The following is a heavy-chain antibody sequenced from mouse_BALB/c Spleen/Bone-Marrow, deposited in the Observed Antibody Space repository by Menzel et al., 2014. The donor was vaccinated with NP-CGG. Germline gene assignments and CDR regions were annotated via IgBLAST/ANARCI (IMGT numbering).Heavy chain of an antibody. Sequence: EVKVVESGGGLVQPGGSLRLSCATSGFTFTDYYMSWVRQPPGKALEWLVFIRNKANGYTTEYSASVKGRFTISRDNSQSILYLQMNTLRAEDSATYYCARDRGGLLHDYWGQGTTLTVSS. CDR1: GFTFTDYY. V-gene: IGHV7-3*02. J-gene: IGHJ2*01. CDR2: IRNKANGYTT. D-gene: IGHD1-1*01. CDR3: ARDRGGLLHDY.